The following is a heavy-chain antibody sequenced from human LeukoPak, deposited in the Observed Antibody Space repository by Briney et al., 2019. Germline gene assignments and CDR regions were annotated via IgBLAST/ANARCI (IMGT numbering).Heavy chain of an antibody. J-gene: IGHJ4*02. CDR2: INPNSGDT. CDR3: ARVAYGNNATPFDH. CDR1: GYIFTDYY. Sequence: ASVKVSCKASGYIFTDYYIYWVRQAPGQGPEWMGRINPNSGDTDSAQKFQGRVTMTRVTSITTVYMEMRRLTSDDTAVYYCARVAYGNNATPFDHWGQGTLVIVSS. V-gene: IGHV1-2*06. D-gene: IGHD4-11*01.